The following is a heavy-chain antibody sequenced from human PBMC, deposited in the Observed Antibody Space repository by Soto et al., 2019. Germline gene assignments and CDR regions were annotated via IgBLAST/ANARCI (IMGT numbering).Heavy chain of an antibody. D-gene: IGHD6-19*01. CDR1: GFTFSSYG. CDR3: ARGNTQWLALCGMDV. V-gene: IGHV3-33*01. CDR2: IWYDGSNK. Sequence: QVQLVESGGGVVQPGRSLRLSCAASGFTFSSYGMHWVRQAPGKGLEWVAVIWYDGSNKYYADSVKGQFTISRDNSKNTLYLQMNSLRAEDTAVYYCARGNTQWLALCGMDVWGQGTTVTVSS. J-gene: IGHJ6*02.